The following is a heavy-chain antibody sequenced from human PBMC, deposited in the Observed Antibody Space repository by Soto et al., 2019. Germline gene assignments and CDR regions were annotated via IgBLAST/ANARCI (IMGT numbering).Heavy chain of an antibody. V-gene: IGHV4-39*01. Sequence: SETLSLTCTVSGGSISSSSYYWGWIRQPPGKGLEWSGSIYYSGSTYYNPSLKSRVTISVDTSKNQFSLKLSSVTAADTAVYYCASYCSSTSCLNFDYWGQGTLVTVSS. D-gene: IGHD2-2*01. CDR2: IYYSGST. CDR1: GGSISSSSYY. CDR3: ASYCSSTSCLNFDY. J-gene: IGHJ4*02.